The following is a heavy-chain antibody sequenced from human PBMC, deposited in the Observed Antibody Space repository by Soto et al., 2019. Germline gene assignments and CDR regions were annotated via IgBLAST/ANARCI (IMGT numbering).Heavy chain of an antibody. CDR1: GGTFSSYA. D-gene: IGHD3-3*01. CDR2: IIPIFGTA. V-gene: IGHV1-69*13. Sequence: SVKVSCKASGGTFSSYAISWVRQAPGQGLEWMGGIIPIFGTANYAQKFQGRVTITADESTSTAYMELSSLRSEDTAVYYCARDSGAVFGVYYHGMDVWGQRTKVT. CDR3: ARDSGAVFGVYYHGMDV. J-gene: IGHJ6*02.